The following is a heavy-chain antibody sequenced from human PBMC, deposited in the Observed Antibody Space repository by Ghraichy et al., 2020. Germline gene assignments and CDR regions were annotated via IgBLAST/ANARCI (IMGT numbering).Heavy chain of an antibody. CDR2: IIPIFGTA. D-gene: IGHD3-10*01. CDR3: ARQYGSGSYRGFDP. J-gene: IGHJ5*02. V-gene: IGHV1-69*06. Sequence: SVKVSCKASGGTFSSYAISWVRQAPGQGLEWMGGIIPIFGTANYAQKFQGRVTITADKSTSTAYMELSSLRSEDTAVYYCARQYGSGSYRGFDPWGQGTLVTVSS. CDR1: GGTFSSYA.